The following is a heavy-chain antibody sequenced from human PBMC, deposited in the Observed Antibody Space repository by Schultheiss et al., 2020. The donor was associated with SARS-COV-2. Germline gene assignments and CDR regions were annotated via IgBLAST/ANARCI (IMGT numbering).Heavy chain of an antibody. CDR2: ISAYNGNT. CDR3: ARVKDSSSLMSNYYYYGMDV. Sequence: ASVKVSCKASGYTFTSYYMHWVRQAPGQGLEWMGWISAYNGNTNYAQKLQGRVIMTTDASTSTAYMELRSLRSDDTAVYYCARVKDSSSLMSNYYYYGMDVWGQGTTVTVSS. J-gene: IGHJ6*02. D-gene: IGHD6-13*01. V-gene: IGHV1-18*04. CDR1: GYTFTSYY.